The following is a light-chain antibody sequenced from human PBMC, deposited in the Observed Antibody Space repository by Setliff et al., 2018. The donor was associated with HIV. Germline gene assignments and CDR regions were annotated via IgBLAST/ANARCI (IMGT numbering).Light chain of an antibody. CDR2: DDS. V-gene: IGLV3-21*02. Sequence: SYELTQPPSVSVAPGETARITCGGDNMGSKSVHWYQQKSGQAPVLVVYDDSDRPSGIPERFSGSNSGNTATLTISRVEAGDEADYYCQVWDSSSDLLFGGGTK. CDR3: QVWDSSSDLL. J-gene: IGLJ3*02. CDR1: NMGSKS.